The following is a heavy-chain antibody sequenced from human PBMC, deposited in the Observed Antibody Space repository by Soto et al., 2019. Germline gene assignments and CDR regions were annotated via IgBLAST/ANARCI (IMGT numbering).Heavy chain of an antibody. J-gene: IGHJ5*02. CDR1: GGTFSSYT. CDR2: IIPILGIA. CDR3: ARGAATISVTDNWFDP. Sequence: QVQLVQSGAEVKKPGSSVKVSCKASGGTFSSYTISWVRQAPGQGLEWMGRIIPILGIANYAQKFQGRVTITADKSMSTAYMELSSLRSEDTAVYYCARGAATISVTDNWFDPWGQGTLVTVSS. D-gene: IGHD5-12*01. V-gene: IGHV1-69*02.